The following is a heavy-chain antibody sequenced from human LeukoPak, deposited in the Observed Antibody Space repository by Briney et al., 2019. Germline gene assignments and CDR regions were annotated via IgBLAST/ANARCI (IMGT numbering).Heavy chain of an antibody. CDR2: ISASSSTI. Sequence: GGSPRLSCAASDSTFRSYSMNWVRQAPGKGLEWVSYISASSSTIKHADSVKGRFTISRDNAKNSLYLQMNSLRAEDTAVYFCARDYYYYMDVWGKGTTVTVSS. V-gene: IGHV3-48*01. CDR1: DSTFRSYS. CDR3: ARDYYYYMDV. J-gene: IGHJ6*03.